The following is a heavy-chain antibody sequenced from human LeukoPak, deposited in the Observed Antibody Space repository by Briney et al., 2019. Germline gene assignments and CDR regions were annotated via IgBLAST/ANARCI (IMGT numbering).Heavy chain of an antibody. CDR2: ISFDGNNK. J-gene: IGHJ4*02. CDR1: GFTFSSYG. Sequence: GGALRLSCAASGFTFSSYGMHWVRQAPGKGLEGVAVISFDGNNKYYADSVKGRFTISRDNSKNTLYLQMNSLSAEDTAVYYCAIRWLQRDLLAYFDYWGQGTLVTVSS. CDR3: AIRWLQRDLLAYFDY. D-gene: IGHD5-24*01. V-gene: IGHV3-30*03.